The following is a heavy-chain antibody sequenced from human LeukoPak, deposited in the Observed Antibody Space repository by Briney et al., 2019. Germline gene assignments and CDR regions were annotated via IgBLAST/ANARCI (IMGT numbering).Heavy chain of an antibody. V-gene: IGHV1-2*02. CDR1: GYTFTGYY. CDR2: INPNSGGT. CDR3: ARFTNYYDSSGYDY. J-gene: IGHJ4*02. D-gene: IGHD3-22*01. Sequence: ASVKVSCKSSGYTFTGYYMHWVRRAPGQGLEWMGWINPNSGGTNYAQKFQGRVTMTRDTSISTAYMELSRLRSDDTAVYYCARFTNYYDSSGYDYWGQGTLVTVSS.